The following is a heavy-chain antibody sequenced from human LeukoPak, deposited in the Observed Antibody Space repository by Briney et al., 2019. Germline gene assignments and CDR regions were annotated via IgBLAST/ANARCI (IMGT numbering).Heavy chain of an antibody. V-gene: IGHV3-23*01. CDR2: ITPNADRT. D-gene: IGHD3-22*01. Sequence: GGSLRLSCAASGFTFGSYGMSWVRQAPGKGLEWVSFITPNADRTSYADSVEGRFTISRDNPRNTLYMQMNSLRDEDAALYYCAIMHGYYDGSGYWVQWGQGTLVTVSS. J-gene: IGHJ1*01. CDR1: GFTFGSYG. CDR3: AIMHGYYDGSGYWVQ.